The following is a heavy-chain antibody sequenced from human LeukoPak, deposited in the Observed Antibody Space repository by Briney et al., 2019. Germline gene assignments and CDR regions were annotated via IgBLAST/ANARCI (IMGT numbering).Heavy chain of an antibody. CDR2: IGASGSCI. CDR3: ARIIRDDSSSYGIGVAAFGI. J-gene: IGHJ3*02. V-gene: IGHV3-21*01. CDR1: GLTFNSYT. Sequence: GESLRLSCAASGLTFNSYTINWVRQAPGKGLEWVSSIGASGSCIFYADSVKGRFTISRDNAKNSLYLQMNSLSAEDTAVYYCARIIRDDSSSYGIGVAAFGIWGQGTMVTVSS. D-gene: IGHD3-22*01.